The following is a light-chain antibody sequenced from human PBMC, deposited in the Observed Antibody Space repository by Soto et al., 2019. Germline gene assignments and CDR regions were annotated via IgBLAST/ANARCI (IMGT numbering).Light chain of an antibody. V-gene: IGLV2-23*01. CDR1: SSDVGTYNL. CDR2: EGS. J-gene: IGLJ1*01. Sequence: QSALTQPASVSGSPGQSITISCTGTSSDVGTYNLVSWYQHHPGKAPKLMIYEGSKRPSGVSNRFSGSKSGNTASLTISGLQAEDEADYYCCSYAGSSTYVFGTGTKLTAL. CDR3: CSYAGSSTYV.